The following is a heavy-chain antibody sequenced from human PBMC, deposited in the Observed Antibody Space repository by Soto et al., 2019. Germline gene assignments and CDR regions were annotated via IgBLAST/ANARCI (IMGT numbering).Heavy chain of an antibody. D-gene: IGHD3-22*01. Sequence: PSETLSLTCTVSGGSISSYYWSWIRQPPGKGLEWIGRIYSTGTTDYNLSLGSRLSMSIDTSKNQFSLKLTSVAAADTAVYYCAREKDYYYSAMDVWGQGTTVTVSS. CDR1: GGSISSYY. CDR2: IYSTGTT. J-gene: IGHJ6*02. V-gene: IGHV4-4*07. CDR3: AREKDYYYSAMDV.